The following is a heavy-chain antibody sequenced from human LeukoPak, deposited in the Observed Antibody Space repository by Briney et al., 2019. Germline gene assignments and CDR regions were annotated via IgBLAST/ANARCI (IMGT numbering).Heavy chain of an antibody. D-gene: IGHD1-1*01. J-gene: IGHJ4*02. Sequence: ESLKISCKGSGYSFTNYWIGWVRQMPGKGLEWMGIIYPGDSDTRYSPSFQGQVAISADKSISTAYLQWSSLKASDTAMYYCARHRPAYNWNDGVAFDYWGQGTLVPVSS. CDR3: ARHRPAYNWNDGVAFDY. CDR2: IYPGDSDT. CDR1: GYSFTNYW. V-gene: IGHV5-51*01.